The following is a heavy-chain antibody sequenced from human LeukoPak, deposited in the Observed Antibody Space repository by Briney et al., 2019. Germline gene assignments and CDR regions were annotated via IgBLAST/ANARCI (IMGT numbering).Heavy chain of an antibody. J-gene: IGHJ4*02. CDR1: GGSFSGYY. CDR2: IYTSGST. CDR3: ARGKALYYFDY. Sequence: SETLSLTCAVYGGSFSGYYWSWIRQPPGKGLEWIGRIYTSGSTNYNPSLKSRVTMSVDTSKNQFSLKLSSVTAADTAVYYCARGKALYYFDYWGQGTLVTVSS. V-gene: IGHV4-59*10.